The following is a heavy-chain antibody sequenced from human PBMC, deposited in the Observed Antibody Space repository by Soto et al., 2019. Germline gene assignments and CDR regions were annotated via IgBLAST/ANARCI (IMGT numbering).Heavy chain of an antibody. J-gene: IGHJ6*04. CDR2: IWYDGSNK. CDR3: ALPRGSIAAGMDV. Sequence: GGSLRLSCAASGFTFSSYGMHWVRQAPGKGLEWVAVIWYDGSNKYYADSVKGRFTISRDNSKNTLYLQMNSLRAEDTAVYYCALPRGSIAAGMDVWGKGTTVTVSS. D-gene: IGHD6-6*01. CDR1: GFTFSSYG. V-gene: IGHV3-33*01.